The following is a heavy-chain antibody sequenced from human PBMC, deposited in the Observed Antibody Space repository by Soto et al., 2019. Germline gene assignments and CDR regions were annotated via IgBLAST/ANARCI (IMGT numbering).Heavy chain of an antibody. CDR3: ARAHGWGSGFYLGFWFDP. V-gene: IGHV3-7*01. D-gene: IGHD3-10*01. J-gene: IGHJ5*02. CDR2: IKQDGSEK. CDR1: GFTFSSYW. Sequence: EVQLVESGGGLVQPGGSLRLSCAASGFTFSSYWMSWVRQAPGKGLEWVANIKQDGSEKYYVDSVKGQFTISRDNAKNSLYLQMNSLRAEDTAVYYCARAHGWGSGFYLGFWFDPWGQGTLVTVSS.